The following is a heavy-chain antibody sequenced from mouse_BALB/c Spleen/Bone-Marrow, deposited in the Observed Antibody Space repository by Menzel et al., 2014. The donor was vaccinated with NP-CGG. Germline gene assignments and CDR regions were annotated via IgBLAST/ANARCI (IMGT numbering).Heavy chain of an antibody. CDR2: INPGSGST. CDR3: ARYDGYFDY. V-gene: IGHV1-54*01. J-gene: IGHJ2*01. CDR1: GYDFTDYL. Sequence: VQLPQSGAELVRPGTSVTVSCPASGYDFTDYLMEWLKQRPGQGLEWIGVINPGSGSTNYNEKFKDKATRTSDKSSSTAYMQLSSLTSDDSAVYFCARYDGYFDYRAQGTILTVSS. D-gene: IGHD2-3*01.